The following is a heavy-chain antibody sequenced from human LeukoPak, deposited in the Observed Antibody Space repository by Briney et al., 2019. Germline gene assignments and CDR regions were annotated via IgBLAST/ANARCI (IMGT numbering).Heavy chain of an antibody. Sequence: SETLSLTCTVSGASITAYYWSWIRQPPGMGLECIGYISYSGSANYNPSLNSRVTLSVDSSRNQFSLKLSSVTAADTAVYYCARHVGTYFDYWGQGTLVTVSS. CDR2: ISYSGSA. D-gene: IGHD3-10*01. V-gene: IGHV4-59*08. CDR3: ARHVGTYFDY. J-gene: IGHJ4*02. CDR1: GASITAYY.